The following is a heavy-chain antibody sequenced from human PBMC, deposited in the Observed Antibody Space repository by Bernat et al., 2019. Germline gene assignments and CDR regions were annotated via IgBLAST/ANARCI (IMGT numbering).Heavy chain of an antibody. CDR1: GFIFGDYA. D-gene: IGHD3-10*01. CDR2: IRNKAYGGTT. CDR3: TRDEYGSGSVAFDY. V-gene: IGHV3-49*03. Sequence: DVQLVESGGGLVQPGRSLRLSCTPSGFIFGDYAMSWFRQAPGKGLEWVGFIRNKAYGGTTDYATSVKGRFTISRDDSKSIAYLQMNSLKTEDTAVYYCTRDEYGSGSVAFDYWGQGTLVTVSS. J-gene: IGHJ4*02.